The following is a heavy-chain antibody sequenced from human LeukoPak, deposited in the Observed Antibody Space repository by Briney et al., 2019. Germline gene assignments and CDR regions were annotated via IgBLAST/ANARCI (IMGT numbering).Heavy chain of an antibody. V-gene: IGHV4-39*01. D-gene: IGHD1-26*01. CDR3: ARRSGSQGPFEY. Sequence: SETLSLTCTVSGGSISSSSYYWGWIRQPPGKGLEWIGSLYYSGSTYYSPSLKSRVTISVDTSKNQFSLKLSSVTAADTAVYYCARRSGSQGPFEYWGQGTLVTVSS. J-gene: IGHJ4*02. CDR1: GGSISSSSYY. CDR2: LYYSGST.